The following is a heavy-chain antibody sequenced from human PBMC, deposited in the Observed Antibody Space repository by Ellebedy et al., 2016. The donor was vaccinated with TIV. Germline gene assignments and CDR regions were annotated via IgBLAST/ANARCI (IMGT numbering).Heavy chain of an antibody. CDR3: AREILTGWGMDV. V-gene: IGHV3-23*01. Sequence: GGSLRLXXAASGFTFSSYAMSWVRQAPGKGLEWVSAISGSGVSTYYADSVKGRFTISRDNSKNTLYLQMNSLRAEDTALYYCAREILTGWGMDVWGQGTTVTVSS. CDR2: ISGSGVST. J-gene: IGHJ6*02. D-gene: IGHD3-9*01. CDR1: GFTFSSYA.